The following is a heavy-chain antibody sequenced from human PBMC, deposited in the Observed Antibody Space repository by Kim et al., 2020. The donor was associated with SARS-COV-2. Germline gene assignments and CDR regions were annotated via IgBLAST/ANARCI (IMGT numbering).Heavy chain of an antibody. Sequence: SETLSLTCTVSGGSISSYYWSWIRQPPGKGLEWIGYIYYSGSTNYNPSLKSRVTISVDTSKNQFSLKLSSVTAADTAVYYCARLGCSGGSCYDGSLGWFDPWGQGTLVTVSS. CDR1: GGSISSYY. CDR3: ARLGCSGGSCYDGSLGWFDP. V-gene: IGHV4-59*08. J-gene: IGHJ5*02. CDR2: IYYSGST. D-gene: IGHD2-15*01.